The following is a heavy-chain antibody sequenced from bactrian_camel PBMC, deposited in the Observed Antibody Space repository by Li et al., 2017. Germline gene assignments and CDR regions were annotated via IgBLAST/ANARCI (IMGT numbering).Heavy chain of an antibody. D-gene: IGHD2*01. J-gene: IGHJ4*01. CDR1: GFTFSSYW. CDR2: INSGGDST. V-gene: IGHV3S1*01. Sequence: HVQLVESGGGLVQPGGSLRVSCAASGFTFSSYWMYWVRQAPGKGLELVSLINSGGDSTYYADSVKGRFTISRDNAKNTLYLQLNSLKTEDTAMYFCANGLGYCSGGDCYGPPRGGWGQGTQVTVS. CDR3: ANGLGYCSGGDCYGPPRGG.